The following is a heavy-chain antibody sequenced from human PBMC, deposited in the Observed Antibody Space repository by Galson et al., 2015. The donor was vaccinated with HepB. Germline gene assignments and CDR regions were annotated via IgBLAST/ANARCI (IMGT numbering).Heavy chain of an antibody. J-gene: IGHJ4*02. V-gene: IGHV3-48*04. CDR1: GFTFSRYS. CDR3: ATDEGGPHY. Sequence: SLRLSCAASGFTFSRYSMNWVRQAPGKELQWLSYISSSSHTIYYADSVKGRFTISRDNAKNSLYLQMNSLRAEDTAVYYRATDEGGPHYWGQGTLVSVSS. CDR2: ISSSSHTI.